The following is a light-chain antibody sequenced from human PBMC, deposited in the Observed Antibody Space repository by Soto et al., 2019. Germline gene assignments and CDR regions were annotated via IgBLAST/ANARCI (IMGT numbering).Light chain of an antibody. J-gene: IGKJ4*01. CDR2: AAS. CDR1: QGISNN. Sequence: DIQMTQSPSSLSASVGDTVTITCRASQGISNNLAWYQLKPGKVPKLLIYAASTLHSGVPSRFSGSESGTDFILTISSLPPEDFATYYCQKYDTAPLTFGVGTKVEIK. CDR3: QKYDTAPLT. V-gene: IGKV1-27*01.